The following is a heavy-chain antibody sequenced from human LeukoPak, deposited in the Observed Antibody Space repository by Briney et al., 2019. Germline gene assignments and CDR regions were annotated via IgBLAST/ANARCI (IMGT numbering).Heavy chain of an antibody. J-gene: IGHJ4*02. CDR3: GVSDIYFNPIYY. CDR2: IYYNGST. D-gene: IGHD3-9*01. Sequence: SETLSLTCTVSCGSIRIYYWSWILHPPGERLEWRGDIYYNGSTNNNPSLTSRVTISMAYSKHQFSLKLTSVTAADTAISYCGVSDIYFNPIYYWGPGSLVTVSS. V-gene: IGHV4-59*03. CDR1: CGSIRIYY.